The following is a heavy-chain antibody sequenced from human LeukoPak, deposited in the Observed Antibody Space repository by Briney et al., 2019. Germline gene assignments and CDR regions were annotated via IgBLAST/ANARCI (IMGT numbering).Heavy chain of an antibody. Sequence: SETLSLTCTVSGGSISGYYWSWIRQPPGKGLEWIGYIHYTGNTDYNPSLKSRVTISVDTSKNQSSLKLSSVTAADTAVYHCARESTYSGWFDYWGQGTLVTVSS. CDR2: IHYTGNT. CDR1: GGSISGYY. J-gene: IGHJ4*02. CDR3: ARESTYSGWFDY. V-gene: IGHV4-59*01. D-gene: IGHD6-19*01.